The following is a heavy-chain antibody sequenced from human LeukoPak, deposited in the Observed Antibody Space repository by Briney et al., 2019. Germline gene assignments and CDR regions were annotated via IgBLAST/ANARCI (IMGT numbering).Heavy chain of an antibody. J-gene: IGHJ4*02. CDR2: IIPILGIA. CDR3: AREVSVRGLTYFDY. Sequence: SVKVSCKASGGTFSSYTISWVRQAPGQGLEWMGRIIPILGIANYAQKSQGRVTMTRDTSTSTVYMELSSLRSEDTAVYYCAREVSVRGLTYFDYWGQGTLVTVSS. CDR1: GGTFSSYT. V-gene: IGHV1-69*04. D-gene: IGHD3-10*02.